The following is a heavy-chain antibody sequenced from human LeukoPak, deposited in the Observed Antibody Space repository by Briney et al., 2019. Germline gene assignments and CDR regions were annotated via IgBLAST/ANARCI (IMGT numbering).Heavy chain of an antibody. D-gene: IGHD6-13*01. J-gene: IGHJ4*02. CDR1: GYTFTGYY. Sequence: GASVKVSCKASGYTFTGYYMHWVRQAPGQGLEWMGRINPNSGGTNYAQKFQGRVTMTRDTSISTAYMELSRLRSDDTAVYYCARESIAAAGTCDYWGQGTLVTVSS. V-gene: IGHV1-2*06. CDR2: INPNSGGT. CDR3: ARESIAAAGTCDY.